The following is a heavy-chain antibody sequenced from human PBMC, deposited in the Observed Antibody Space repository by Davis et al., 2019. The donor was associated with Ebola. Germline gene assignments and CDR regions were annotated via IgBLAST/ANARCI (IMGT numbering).Heavy chain of an antibody. V-gene: IGHV3-64D*06. CDR3: VKGSITMTVVVYFDL. D-gene: IGHD3-22*01. CDR2: ISGSGDST. CDR1: GFTFSSYG. J-gene: IGHJ4*02. Sequence: GESLKISCAASGFTFSSYGMHWVRQAPGKGLEWVSGISGSGDSTYYADSVKGRFIISRDNSKNTLYLQMSSLRIEDTAVYYCVKGSITMTVVVYFDLWGQGTLVTVSS.